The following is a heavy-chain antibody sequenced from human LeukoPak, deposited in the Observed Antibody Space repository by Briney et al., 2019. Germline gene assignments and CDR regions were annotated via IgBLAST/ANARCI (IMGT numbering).Heavy chain of an antibody. CDR3: ARHRLPRVYYDSSDYYHAAFHI. CDR1: GYTFTIYG. V-gene: IGHV1-18*01. CDR2: ISAYNGNG. Sequence: GAAVKVSCKGPGYTFTIYGNSLLRQAPGQGLEWVGGISAYNGNGNYAQKLQGRVTMTTDTSTSTDYMELRSLRPDDTAVYYCARHRLPRVYYDSSDYYHAAFHIWGQRTMVTVSS. J-gene: IGHJ3*02. D-gene: IGHD3-22*01.